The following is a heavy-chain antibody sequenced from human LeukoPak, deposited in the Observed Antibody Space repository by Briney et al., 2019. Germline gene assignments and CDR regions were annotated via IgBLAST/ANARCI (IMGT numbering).Heavy chain of an antibody. CDR1: GFTFSSYW. CDR3: ARVQAYYYDSSGYYKQRGYFDY. CDR2: IKQDGSEK. Sequence: GGSLRLSCAASGFTFSSYWMSWVRQAPGKGLEWVANIKQDGSEKYYVDSVKGRFTISRDNAKNSLYLQMNSLRAEDTAVYYCARVQAYYYDSSGYYKQRGYFDYWGQGTLVTVSS. J-gene: IGHJ4*02. D-gene: IGHD3-22*01. V-gene: IGHV3-7*01.